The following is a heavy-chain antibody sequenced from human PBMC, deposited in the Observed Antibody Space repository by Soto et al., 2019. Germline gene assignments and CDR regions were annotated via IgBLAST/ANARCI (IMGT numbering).Heavy chain of an antibody. CDR3: ARLEGLATISYYFDF. CDR2: INHSGST. D-gene: IGHD3-9*01. CDR1: CGSFSGYY. Sequence: SETPSPTRAFHCGSFSGYYWRRIRPPPVKGLEWIGEINHSGSTNYNPSLKSRVTISVDTSKNQFSLKLSSVTAADTAVYFCARLEGLATISYYFDFWGPGALVTVSS. V-gene: IGHV4-34*01. J-gene: IGHJ4*02.